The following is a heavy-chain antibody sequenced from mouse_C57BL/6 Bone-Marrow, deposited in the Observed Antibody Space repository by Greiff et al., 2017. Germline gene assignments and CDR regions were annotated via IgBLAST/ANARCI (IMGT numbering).Heavy chain of an antibody. Sequence: QVQLQQSGPGLVQPSQSLSITCTVSGFSLTSYGVHWVRQSPGKGLEWLGVIWRGGSTDYNAAFMSRLSITQDNSKSQVFFKMNSLQADDTAIYYCANYYTLEYYAMDYWGQGTSVTVSS. V-gene: IGHV2-5*01. J-gene: IGHJ4*01. CDR1: GFSLTSYG. CDR2: IWRGGST. CDR3: ANYYTLEYYAMDY. D-gene: IGHD2-12*01.